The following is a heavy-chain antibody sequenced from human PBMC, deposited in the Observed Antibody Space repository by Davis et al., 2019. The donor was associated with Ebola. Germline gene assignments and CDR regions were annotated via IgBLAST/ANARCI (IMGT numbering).Heavy chain of an antibody. CDR3: ARRTPPDY. CDR1: GSTFRSHV. Sequence: GESLKISCAASGSTFRSHVMHWARQAPGKGLEWLAVISYDGSNKYYADSVKGRFTISRDNSKNTLYLQMNSLRGEDTAVYYCARRTPPDYWGQGTLVTVSS. CDR2: ISYDGSNK. D-gene: IGHD4-23*01. V-gene: IGHV3-30*04. J-gene: IGHJ4*02.